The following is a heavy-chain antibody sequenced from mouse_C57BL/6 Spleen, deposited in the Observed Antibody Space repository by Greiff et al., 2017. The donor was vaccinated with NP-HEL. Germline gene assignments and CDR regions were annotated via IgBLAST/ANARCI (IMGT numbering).Heavy chain of an antibody. CDR3: ARSSYYYGSSHYFDY. Sequence: QVQLKESGAELVRPGTSVKVSCKASGYAFTNYLINWVKQRPGQGLEWIGVINPGSGGTNYNEKFKGKATLTADKSSSTAYMQLSSLTSEDSAVYFCARSSYYYGSSHYFDYWGQGTTLTVSS. J-gene: IGHJ2*01. CDR2: INPGSGGT. D-gene: IGHD1-1*01. V-gene: IGHV1-54*01. CDR1: GYAFTNYL.